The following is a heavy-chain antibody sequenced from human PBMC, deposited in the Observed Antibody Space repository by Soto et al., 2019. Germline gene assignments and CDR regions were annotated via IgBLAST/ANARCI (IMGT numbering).Heavy chain of an antibody. V-gene: IGHV3-30*18. J-gene: IGHJ6*02. CDR2: ISYDGSNK. Sequence: QVQLVESGGGVVQPGRSLRLSCAASGFTFSSYGMHWVRQAPGKGLEWVAGISYDGSNKYYADSVKGRFTISRDNSKNTLYLQINSLRAEDTAVYYCAKELTMVRGVIISSYYYYGMDVWGQGTTVTVSS. D-gene: IGHD3-10*01. CDR3: AKELTMVRGVIISSYYYYGMDV. CDR1: GFTFSSYG.